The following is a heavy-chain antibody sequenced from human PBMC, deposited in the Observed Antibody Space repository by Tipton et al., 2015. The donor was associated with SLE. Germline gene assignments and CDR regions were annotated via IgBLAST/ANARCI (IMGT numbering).Heavy chain of an antibody. V-gene: IGHV4-4*08. Sequence: TLSLTCTVSGGSISSYYWSWIRQSPGKGLEWIGYIYTSGSTNYNPSLKSRVTISADTSKNQFSLKLSSVTAADTAVYYCARQLRFFDYWGQGTLVTVSS. J-gene: IGHJ4*02. CDR1: GGSISSYY. CDR3: ARQLRFFDY. D-gene: IGHD5-12*01. CDR2: IYTSGST.